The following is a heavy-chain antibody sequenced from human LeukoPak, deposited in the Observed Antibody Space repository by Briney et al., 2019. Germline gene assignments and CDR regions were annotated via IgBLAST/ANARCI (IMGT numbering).Heavy chain of an antibody. J-gene: IGHJ3*02. CDR2: INPSGGST. Sequence: ASVKVSCKASGYTFTSYYMHWVRQAPGQGLECMGIINPSGGSTSYAQKFQGRVTMTRDMSTSTVYMELSSLRSEDTAVYYCARDGRLLYYDSSGYYPDAFDIWGQGTMVTVSS. V-gene: IGHV1-46*01. CDR1: GYTFTSYY. D-gene: IGHD3-22*01. CDR3: ARDGRLLYYDSSGYYPDAFDI.